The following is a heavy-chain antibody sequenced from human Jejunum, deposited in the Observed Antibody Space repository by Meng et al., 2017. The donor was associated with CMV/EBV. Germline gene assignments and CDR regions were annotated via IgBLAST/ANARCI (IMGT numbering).Heavy chain of an antibody. Sequence: QVQLVQAGASVKTPGASVKVSCKASGYTFTSYGISWVRQAPGQGLEWMGWISAYNGNTNYAQKLQGRVTMTTDTSTSTAYMELRSLRSDDTAVYYCAASSSSWYQNWFDPWGQGTLVTVSS. J-gene: IGHJ5*02. D-gene: IGHD6-13*01. CDR2: ISAYNGNT. V-gene: IGHV1-18*01. CDR3: AASSSSWYQNWFDP. CDR1: GYTFTSYG.